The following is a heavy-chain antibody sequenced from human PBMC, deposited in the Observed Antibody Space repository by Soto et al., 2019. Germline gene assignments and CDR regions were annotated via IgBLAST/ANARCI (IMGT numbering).Heavy chain of an antibody. CDR1: GGSISGSYYY. V-gene: IGHV4-39*01. CDR2: VFYTGFT. J-gene: IGHJ6*02. D-gene: IGHD3-9*01. CDR3: ARHSTGLGKETYYYYYYGMDV. Sequence: PSETLSLTCAVSGGSISGSYYYWAWLRQSPGKGPEWIGSVFYTGFTSYNPSLESRVSVSVDTSKSQFSLKLSAVTAADTAVYYCARHSTGLGKETYYYYYYGMDVWGQGTTVTVSS.